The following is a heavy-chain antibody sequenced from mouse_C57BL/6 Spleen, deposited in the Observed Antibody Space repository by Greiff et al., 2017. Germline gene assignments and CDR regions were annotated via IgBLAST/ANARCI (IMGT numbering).Heavy chain of an antibody. CDR3: ERKEVYDGYPGDY. V-gene: IGHV1-55*01. D-gene: IGHD2-3*01. Sequence: QVQLQQPGAELVKPGASVKMSCKASGYTFTSYWITWVKQRPGQGLEWIGDIYPGSGSTNYNEKFKSKATLTVDTSSSTAYMQLSSLTSEDSAVYSCERKEVYDGYPGDYWGQGTSVTVSS. J-gene: IGHJ4*01. CDR2: IYPGSGST. CDR1: GYTFTSYW.